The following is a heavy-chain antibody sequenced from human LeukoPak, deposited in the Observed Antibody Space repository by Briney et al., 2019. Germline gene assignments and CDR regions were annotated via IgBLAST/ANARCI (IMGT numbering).Heavy chain of an antibody. CDR3: ARGRSGWYDYFDY. Sequence: GGSLRLSCAASGFTFSSYAMHAVRQAPCKGLEGVAVISYDGSNKYYADSVKGRFTISRDNSKNTLYLQMHSMRAEDTAVYYCARGRSGWYDYFDYWGQGTLVTVSS. CDR2: ISYDGSNK. D-gene: IGHD6-19*01. V-gene: IGHV3-30*04. CDR1: GFTFSSYA. J-gene: IGHJ4*02.